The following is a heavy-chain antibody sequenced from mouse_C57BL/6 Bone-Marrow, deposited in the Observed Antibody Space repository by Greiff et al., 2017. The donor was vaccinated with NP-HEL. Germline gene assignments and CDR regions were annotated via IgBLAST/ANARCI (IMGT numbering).Heavy chain of an antibody. CDR2: IDPENGDT. Sequence: VQLQQSGAELVRPGASVKLSCTASGFNIKDYYMHWVKQRPEQGLEWIGWIDPENGDTEYASKFQGKATITADTSSNTAYLQLSSLTSEDTAVYYCTTDGYDVAYWGQGTLVTVSA. CDR1: GFNIKDYY. D-gene: IGHD2-2*01. J-gene: IGHJ3*01. V-gene: IGHV14-4*01. CDR3: TTDGYDVAY.